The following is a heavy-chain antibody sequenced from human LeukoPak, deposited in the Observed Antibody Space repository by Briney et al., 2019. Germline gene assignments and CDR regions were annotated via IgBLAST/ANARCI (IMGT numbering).Heavy chain of an antibody. CDR3: AKEGRRSGWYDYYYYGMDV. CDR1: GFTFSSYS. CDR2: ISSSSSTI. Sequence: PGGSLRLSCAASGFTFSSYSMNWVRQAPGKGLEWVSYISSSSSTIYYADSVKGRFTISRDNAKNSLYLQMNSLRAEDTALYYCAKEGRRSGWYDYYYYGMDVWGQGTTVTVSS. D-gene: IGHD6-19*01. J-gene: IGHJ6*02. V-gene: IGHV3-48*04.